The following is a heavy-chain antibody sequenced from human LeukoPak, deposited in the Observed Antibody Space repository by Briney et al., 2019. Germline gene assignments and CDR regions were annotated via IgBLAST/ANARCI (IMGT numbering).Heavy chain of an antibody. CDR3: ARTYDSSGYYYVGTYFDL. CDR1: GFTFDDYA. J-gene: IGHJ2*01. V-gene: IGHV3-20*04. Sequence: GGSLRLSCAASGFTFDDYAMHWVRQAPGKGLEWVSGINWNGGSTGYADSVKGRFTISRDNAKNSLYLQMNSLRAEDTALYYCARTYDSSGYYYVGTYFDLWGRGTLVTVSS. CDR2: INWNGGST. D-gene: IGHD3-22*01.